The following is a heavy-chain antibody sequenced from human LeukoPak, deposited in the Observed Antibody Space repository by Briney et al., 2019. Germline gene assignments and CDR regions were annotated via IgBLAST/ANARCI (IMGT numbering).Heavy chain of an antibody. CDR3: ATDREGDPSAYYLV. CDR1: GFIISNYA. D-gene: IGHD3-22*01. J-gene: IGHJ4*02. V-gene: IGHV3-23*01. Sequence: GGSLRLSCAASGFIISNYAMSWVRQAPGKGLEWVSTISDNGGRTYYADSVKGRFTISRDNSKNTLFLQMNSLRAEDSAVYYCATDREGDPSAYYLVGGQGTLITVSS. CDR2: ISDNGGRT.